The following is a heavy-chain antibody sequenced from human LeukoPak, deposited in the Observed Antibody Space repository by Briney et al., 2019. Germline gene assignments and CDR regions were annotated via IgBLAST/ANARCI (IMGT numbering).Heavy chain of an antibody. CDR2: IYPGESDT. CDR1: GYSFTSYW. D-gene: IGHD3-10*01. V-gene: IGHV5-51*01. Sequence: GESLKISCKGSGYSFTSYWIGWVRQMPGKGLEWMGIIYPGESDTRYSPSFQGQITISADKSISTAYLQWSRLKASDTAMYYCESSPGGRKYYYYGMDVWGQGTTVTVSS. CDR3: ESSPGGRKYYYYGMDV. J-gene: IGHJ6*02.